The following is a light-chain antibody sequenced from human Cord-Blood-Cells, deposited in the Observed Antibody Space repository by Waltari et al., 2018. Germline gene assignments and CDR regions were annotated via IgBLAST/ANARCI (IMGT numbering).Light chain of an antibody. CDR2: DAS. Sequence: DIQMTRSPSSLSASVGDSVPITCQASQDISNYLNWYQQKPGKAPKLLIYDASNLETGVPSRFSGSGSGTDFTFTISSLQPEDIATYYCQQYDNLPFTFGPGTKVDIK. CDR1: QDISNY. V-gene: IGKV1-33*01. CDR3: QQYDNLPFT. J-gene: IGKJ3*01.